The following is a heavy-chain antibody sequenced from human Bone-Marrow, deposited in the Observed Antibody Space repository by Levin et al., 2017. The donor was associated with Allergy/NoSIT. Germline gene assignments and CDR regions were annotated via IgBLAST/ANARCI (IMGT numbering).Heavy chain of an antibody. V-gene: IGHV3-33*01. CDR2: IWHDGSNE. Sequence: GGSLRLSCVVSGFTFSDYGMYWVRQAPGKGLEWVAVIWHDGSNEYYADSVKGRFAISRDNSKNMLYLQMSSLRVEDSAVYYCRGVAPRGTEFYMGVWGKGTTVTVS. J-gene: IGHJ6*03. CDR1: GFTFSDYG. D-gene: IGHD6-6*01. CDR3: RGVAPRGTEFYMGV.